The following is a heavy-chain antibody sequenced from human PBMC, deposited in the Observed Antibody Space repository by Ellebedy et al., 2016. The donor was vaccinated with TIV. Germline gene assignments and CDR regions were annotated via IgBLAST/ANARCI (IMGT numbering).Heavy chain of an antibody. CDR1: GYTFTSYD. V-gene: IGHV1-8*03. Sequence: AASVKVSCKASGYTFTSYDINWVRQATGQGLEWMGWMNPNSGNTGYAQKFQGRVTITRNTSISTAYMELSSPRSEDTAVYYCARVYGSGSYLYYYYGMDVWGQGTTVTVSS. CDR3: ARVYGSGSYLYYYYGMDV. J-gene: IGHJ6*02. CDR2: MNPNSGNT. D-gene: IGHD3-10*01.